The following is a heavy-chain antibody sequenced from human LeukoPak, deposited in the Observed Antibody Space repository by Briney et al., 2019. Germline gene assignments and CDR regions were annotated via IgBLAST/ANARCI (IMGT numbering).Heavy chain of an antibody. CDR1: EYTFTTYW. D-gene: IGHD6-13*01. Sequence: GESLKISCKGSEYTFTTYWIAWVRQMPGKGLERMGIIYPGDSDPRYSPSFQGQVTISADKSISTAYLQWSSLEASDSAMYYCVRHGLGSSWFGFDYWGQGTLVTVPS. J-gene: IGHJ4*02. CDR3: VRHGLGSSWFGFDY. CDR2: IYPGDSDP. V-gene: IGHV5-51*01.